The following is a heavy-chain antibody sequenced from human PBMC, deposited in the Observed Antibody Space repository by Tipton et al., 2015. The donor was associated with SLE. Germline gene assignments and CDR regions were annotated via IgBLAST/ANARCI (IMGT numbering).Heavy chain of an antibody. CDR2: INPNSGGT. D-gene: IGHD7-27*01. CDR1: GYTFTGYY. CDR3: ARVRTGDWTYDAFHI. V-gene: IGHV1-2*02. J-gene: IGHJ3*02. Sequence: QVQLVQSGAEVKKPGASVKVSCKASGYTFTGYYMHWVRQAPGQGLEWMGWINPNSGGTNYAQKFQGRVTMTRDTSISIAYMELSRLRSDDTAVYYCARVRTGDWTYDAFHIWGQGTMVTVSS.